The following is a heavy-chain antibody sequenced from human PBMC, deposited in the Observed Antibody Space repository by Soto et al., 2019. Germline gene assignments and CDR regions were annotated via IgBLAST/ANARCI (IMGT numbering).Heavy chain of an antibody. Sequence: QVQLEESGGGVVQPGRSLRLSCEASGFTFNTYSMHWVRQPPGKGLEWLAAIWYDGTQKYYADSVKGRFIISRDNSKXXXXLEMNSLRAEDTAVYYCARAGGTTVTGLWHFDSWGQGTLVTVSS. CDR1: GFTFNTYS. V-gene: IGHV3-33*01. CDR2: IWYDGTQK. J-gene: IGHJ4*02. CDR3: ARAGGTTVTGLWHFDS. D-gene: IGHD4-17*01.